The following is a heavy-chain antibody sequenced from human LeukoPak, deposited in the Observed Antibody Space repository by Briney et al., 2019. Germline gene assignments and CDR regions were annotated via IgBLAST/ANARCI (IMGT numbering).Heavy chain of an antibody. J-gene: IGHJ6*02. Sequence: GRSLRLSCAASGFTFSSYAMHWVRQAPGKGLEWVAVISYDGSNKYYADSVKGRFTISSDNSKNTLYLQMNSLRAEDTAVYYCAREKSSIYYYYGMDVWGQGTTVTVSS. V-gene: IGHV3-30-3*01. CDR2: ISYDGSNK. CDR3: AREKSSIYYYYGMDV. D-gene: IGHD6-19*01. CDR1: GFTFSSYA.